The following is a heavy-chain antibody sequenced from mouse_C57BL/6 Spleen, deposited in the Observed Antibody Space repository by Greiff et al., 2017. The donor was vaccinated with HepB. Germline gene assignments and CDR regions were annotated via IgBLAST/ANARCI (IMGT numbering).Heavy chain of an antibody. CDR2: ISSGSSTI. V-gene: IGHV5-17*01. Sequence: EVQLVESGGGLVKPGGSLKLSCAASGFTFSDYGMHWVRQAPEKGLEWVAYISSGSSTIYYADTVKGRFTISRDNAKNTLFLQMTSLRSEDTAMYYCAREGDGYYGFYFDYWGQGTTLTVSS. CDR1: GFTFSDYG. D-gene: IGHD2-3*01. CDR3: AREGDGYYGFYFDY. J-gene: IGHJ2*01.